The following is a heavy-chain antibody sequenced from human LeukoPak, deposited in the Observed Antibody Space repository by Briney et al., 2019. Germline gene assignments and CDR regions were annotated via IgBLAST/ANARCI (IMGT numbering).Heavy chain of an antibody. V-gene: IGHV3-30*18. CDR1: GFTFSSYG. Sequence: PGRSLRLSCAASGFTFSSYGMHWVRQAPGKGLEWVAVISYDGSNKYYADSVKGRFTISRDNSKNTLYLQMNSLRAEDTAVYYCAKEPSQLYSSSFRAERMALGYWGQGTLVTVSS. CDR3: AKEPSQLYSSSFRAERMALGY. D-gene: IGHD6-6*01. CDR2: ISYDGSNK. J-gene: IGHJ4*02.